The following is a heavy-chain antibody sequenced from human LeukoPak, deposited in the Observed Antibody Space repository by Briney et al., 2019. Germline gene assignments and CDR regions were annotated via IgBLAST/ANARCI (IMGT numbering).Heavy chain of an antibody. V-gene: IGHV3-9*02. D-gene: IGHD3-9*01. J-gene: IGHJ4*02. Sequence: GGSLRLSCAASGFTSADYAMQWVRQGPGKGLGWVSGISWNSGTIAYADSVKGRFIISRDNAKKSLYLQLNSLGAEDTAFYYCAKVASTYDSLTGAIDGWGQGILVT. CDR3: AKVASTYDSLTGAIDG. CDR2: ISWNSGTI. CDR1: GFTSADYA.